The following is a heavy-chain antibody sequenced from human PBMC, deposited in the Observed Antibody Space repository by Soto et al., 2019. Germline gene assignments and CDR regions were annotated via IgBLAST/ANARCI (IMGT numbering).Heavy chain of an antibody. CDR1: GFTFSSYG. Sequence: LRLSCAASGFTFSSYGMHWVRQAPGKGLEWVAVISYDGSNKYYADSVKGRFTISRDNSKNTLYLQMNSLRAEDTAVYYCAKDPYSSSSNVDYWGQGTLVTVSS. D-gene: IGHD6-6*01. J-gene: IGHJ4*02. CDR3: AKDPYSSSSNVDY. V-gene: IGHV3-30*18. CDR2: ISYDGSNK.